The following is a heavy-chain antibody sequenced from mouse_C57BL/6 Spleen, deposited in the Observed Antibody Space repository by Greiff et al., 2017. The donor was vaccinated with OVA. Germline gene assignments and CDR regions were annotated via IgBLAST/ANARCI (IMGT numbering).Heavy chain of an antibody. Sequence: EVKLMESGEGLVKPGGSLKLSCAASGFTFSSYAMSWVRQTPEKRLEWVAYISSGGDYIYYADTVKGRFTISRDNARNTLYLQMSSLKSEDTAMYYCTRDTTGYFDVWGTGTTVTVSS. V-gene: IGHV5-9-1*02. CDR3: TRDTTGYFDV. D-gene: IGHD1-1*01. CDR2: ISSGGDYI. CDR1: GFTFSSYA. J-gene: IGHJ1*03.